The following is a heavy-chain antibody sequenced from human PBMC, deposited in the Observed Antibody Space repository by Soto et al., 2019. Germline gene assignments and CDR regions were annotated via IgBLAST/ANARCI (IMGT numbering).Heavy chain of an antibody. CDR3: ARVPLSASIAARRFDY. D-gene: IGHD6-6*01. CDR1: GYTFTGYY. V-gene: IGHV1-2*02. Sequence: ASVKVSCKASGYTFTGYYMHWVRQAPGQGLEWMGWINPKSGGTNYAQKFQGRVTMTRATSISTAYMELSRLRSEDTAVYYCARVPLSASIAARRFDYWGQGTLVTASS. J-gene: IGHJ4*02. CDR2: INPKSGGT.